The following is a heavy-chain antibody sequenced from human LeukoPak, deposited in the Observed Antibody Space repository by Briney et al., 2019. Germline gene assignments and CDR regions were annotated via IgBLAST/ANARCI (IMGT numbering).Heavy chain of an antibody. CDR3: ARDFVGFVNGFDY. D-gene: IGHD3-10*01. V-gene: IGHV3-21*01. J-gene: IGHJ4*02. CDR2: ISSSSSYI. Sequence: GGSLRLSCAASEFTFSSYSMNWVRQAPGKGLEWVSSISSSSSYIYYADSVKGRFTISRDNGKNSLYLQMNSLRAEDTAVYYCARDFVGFVNGFDYWGQGTLVTVSS. CDR1: EFTFSSYS.